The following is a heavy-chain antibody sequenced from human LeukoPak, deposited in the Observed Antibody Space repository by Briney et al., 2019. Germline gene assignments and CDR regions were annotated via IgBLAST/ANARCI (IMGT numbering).Heavy chain of an antibody. J-gene: IGHJ6*02. D-gene: IGHD3-10*01. CDR1: GFTFSNYW. Sequence: PGGSLRPSCVASGFTFSNYWMTWVRQAPGKGLEWVASIKHDGRDKYYVDSVKGRVTISRDNARNSLFLHMNSLGAEDSAVYYCARGFGEDDHYYHAMDVWGRGTTVTVSS. CDR2: IKHDGRDK. CDR3: ARGFGEDDHYYHAMDV. V-gene: IGHV3-7*01.